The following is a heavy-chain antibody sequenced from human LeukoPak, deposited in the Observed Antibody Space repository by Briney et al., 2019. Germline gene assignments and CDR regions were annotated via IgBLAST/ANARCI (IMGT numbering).Heavy chain of an antibody. V-gene: IGHV4-59*01. D-gene: IGHD2-15*01. CDR2: IYANNGGT. CDR3: ARDSAARSDL. Sequence: SETLSLTCSVSGGSFDSKYWSWIRQPPGKGLEWIGYIYANNGGTDYNPSLKSRATISVDTSKNQFSLHLNAVTAADTAVYYCARDSAARSDLWGRGTLVTVAS. CDR1: GGSFDSKY. J-gene: IGHJ2*01.